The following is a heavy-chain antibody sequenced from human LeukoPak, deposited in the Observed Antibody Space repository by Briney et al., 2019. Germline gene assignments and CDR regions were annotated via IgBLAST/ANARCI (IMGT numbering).Heavy chain of an antibody. CDR3: ARDHEATARGDY. Sequence: ASVKVSCKASGYTFTGYYMHWVRQAPGQGLEWMGWINPNSGGTNYAQKFQGRVTMTRDTSISTAYMELSRLRSDDTAVYYRARDHEATARGDYWGQGTLVTVSS. CDR1: GYTFTGYY. CDR2: INPNSGGT. J-gene: IGHJ4*02. V-gene: IGHV1-2*02.